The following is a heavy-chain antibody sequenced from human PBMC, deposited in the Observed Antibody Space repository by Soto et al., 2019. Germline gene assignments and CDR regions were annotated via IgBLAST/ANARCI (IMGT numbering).Heavy chain of an antibody. CDR3: ARDGYYDILTVNYYYGMDV. Sequence: ASVKVSCKASGYTFTSYDINWVRQATGQGLEWMGWMNPNSGNTGYAQKFQGRVTMTRNTSISTAYMELSSLRSEDTAVYYCARDGYYDILTVNYYYGMDVWGQGTTVTVSS. CDR1: GYTFTSYD. V-gene: IGHV1-8*01. D-gene: IGHD3-9*01. CDR2: MNPNSGNT. J-gene: IGHJ6*02.